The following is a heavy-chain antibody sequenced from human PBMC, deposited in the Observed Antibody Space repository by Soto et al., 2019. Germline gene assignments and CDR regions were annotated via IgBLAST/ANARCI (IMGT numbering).Heavy chain of an antibody. V-gene: IGHV4-61*01. CDR2: IYYSGST. Sequence: QVQLQESGPGLVKPSETLSLTCTVSGGSVSSGSYYWSWIRQPPGKGLEWIGYIYYSGSTNYNPSLKSRVPISVDTSKNQFSLKLSSGTAADTAVYYCARVYYDSSGYYNYWYFDLWGRGTLVTVSS. CDR1: GGSVSSGSYY. CDR3: ARVYYDSSGYYNYWYFDL. J-gene: IGHJ2*01. D-gene: IGHD3-22*01.